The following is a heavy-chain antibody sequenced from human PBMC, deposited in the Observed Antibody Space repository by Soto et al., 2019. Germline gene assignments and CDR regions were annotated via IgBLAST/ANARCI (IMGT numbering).Heavy chain of an antibody. CDR2: TTYDGGIK. J-gene: IGHJ4*02. D-gene: IGHD4-4*01. CDR1: VFLFSSYG. CDR3: AKDLIDYSNSYFDY. V-gene: IGHV3-30*18. Sequence: PGGSLRLSFSASVFLFSSYGMEWVRLAPGKGLEWVAATTYDGGIKHYVDSVKGRFTISRDNSKNTLYLQMNSLRVEDTAVYYCAKDLIDYSNSYFDYWGQGTLVTVSS.